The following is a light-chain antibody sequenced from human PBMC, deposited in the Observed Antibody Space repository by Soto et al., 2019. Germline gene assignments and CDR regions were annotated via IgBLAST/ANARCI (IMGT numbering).Light chain of an antibody. Sequence: EIVLTQSPATVSLSPGERATLSCRASQSVPRHLAWYQQKPGQAPRLLIYDISNRDTGIPARFSGSGSGTDFTLPISSLEPEDSAVYYCQQRSHWPRNTFGQGTKLAIK. V-gene: IGKV3-11*01. CDR2: DIS. CDR1: QSVPRH. CDR3: QQRSHWPRNT. J-gene: IGKJ2*01.